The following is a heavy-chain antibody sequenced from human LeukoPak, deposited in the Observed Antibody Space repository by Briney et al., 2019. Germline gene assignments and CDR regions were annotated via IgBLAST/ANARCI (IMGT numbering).Heavy chain of an antibody. D-gene: IGHD1-26*01. CDR1: GYTFTSYA. Sequence: ASVKVSCKASGYTFTSYAMNWVRQAPGQGLEWMGWISAYNGNTNYAQKLQGRVTMTTDTSTSTAYMELRSLRSDDTAVYYCARGVWLVGATQSDYWGQGTLVTVSS. J-gene: IGHJ4*02. CDR3: ARGVWLVGATQSDY. V-gene: IGHV1-18*01. CDR2: ISAYNGNT.